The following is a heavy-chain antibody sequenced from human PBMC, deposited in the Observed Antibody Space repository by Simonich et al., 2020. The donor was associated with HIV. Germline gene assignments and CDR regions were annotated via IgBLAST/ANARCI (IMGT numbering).Heavy chain of an antibody. V-gene: IGHV4-34*01. CDR2: INHSGST. D-gene: IGHD1-1*01. J-gene: IGHJ3*02. Sequence: QVQLQQWGAGLLKPSETLSLTCAVYGGSFSDFYWTWIRQPPGKGLVWIGEINHSGSTNYNPALKSRGTISVATSKNQFSLKLSSVTAADTAVYYCARPTGTDAFDIWGQGTMVTVSS. CDR1: GGSFSDFY. CDR3: ARPTGTDAFDI.